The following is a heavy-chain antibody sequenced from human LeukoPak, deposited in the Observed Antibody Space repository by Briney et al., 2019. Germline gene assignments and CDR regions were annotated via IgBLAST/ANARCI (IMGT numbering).Heavy chain of an antibody. CDR1: GFTFSSYG. J-gene: IGHJ4*02. V-gene: IGHV3-30*02. D-gene: IGHD2-2*01. Sequence: PGGSLRLSCAAFGFTFSSYGMHWVRQAPGKGLEWVAFIRYDGSNKYYADSVKGRFTISRDNSKNTLYLQMNSLRAEDTAVYYCAKDVVPAAPKPFMLPDYWGQGTLVTVSS. CDR3: AKDVVPAAPKPFMLPDY. CDR2: IRYDGSNK.